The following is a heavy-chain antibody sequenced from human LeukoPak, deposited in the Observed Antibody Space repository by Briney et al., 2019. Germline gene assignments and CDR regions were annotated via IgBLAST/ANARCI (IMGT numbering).Heavy chain of an antibody. J-gene: IGHJ4*02. CDR2: IYYSKNT. CDR3: VSPRGFSYGYFDY. D-gene: IGHD5-18*01. V-gene: IGHV4-39*01. CDR1: GGSISSSSAY. Sequence: LATLSLTCTVSGGSISSSSAYWGWIRQPPGKGLEWIGTIYYSKNTYYNPSLKSRVTISADTSKNQFSLSLGSVSATDTAVYYCVSPRGFSYGYFDYWGQGTLVTVSS.